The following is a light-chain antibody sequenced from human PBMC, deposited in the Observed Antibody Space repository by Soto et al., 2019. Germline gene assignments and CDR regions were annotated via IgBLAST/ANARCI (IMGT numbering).Light chain of an antibody. CDR3: QHYDYLLT. J-gene: IGKJ3*01. CDR1: QDISNN. V-gene: IGKV1-33*01. Sequence: DIQMTQSPSSLSASIGDRVTITCQASQDISNNLNWYQQKPGKAPKLLIYYAFHLGTGVPSRFSGSGYGTDFTFTISSLQPEDIATYFCQHYDYLLTFGPGTKVDIK. CDR2: YAF.